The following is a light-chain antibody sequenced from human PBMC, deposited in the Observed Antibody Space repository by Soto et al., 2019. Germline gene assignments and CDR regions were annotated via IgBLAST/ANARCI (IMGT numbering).Light chain of an antibody. V-gene: IGLV2-14*01. CDR3: SSYTSTSPYV. CDR1: SSDVGGYNY. Sequence: QSVLTQPASVSGSPGQSIAISCTGTSSDVGGYNYVSWYQQHPGKAPKLMVYDVSNRPSGVSNRFSGSKSGNTASLTISGLQAEDDADFYCSSYTSTSPYVCGTGTKVTVL. CDR2: DVS. J-gene: IGLJ1*01.